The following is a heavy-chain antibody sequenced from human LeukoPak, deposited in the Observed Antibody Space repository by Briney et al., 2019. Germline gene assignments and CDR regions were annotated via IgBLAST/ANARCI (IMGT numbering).Heavy chain of an antibody. V-gene: IGHV1-18*01. CDR2: ISANKGDT. D-gene: IGHD2-15*01. CDR1: GYTFISYG. CDR3: ARADIIVVADATPVGSAFEY. Sequence: GASLKVSCKTSGYTFISYGISWLRQAPGQGIEWMGWISANKGDTEYAQKFQGRLTVTRDTSTSTAYMELKRLKSDDTAVYYCARADIIVVADATPVGSAFEYWGQGTLITVS. J-gene: IGHJ4*02.